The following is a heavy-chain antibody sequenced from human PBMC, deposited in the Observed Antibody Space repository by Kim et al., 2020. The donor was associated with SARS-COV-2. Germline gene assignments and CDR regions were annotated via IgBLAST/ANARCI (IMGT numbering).Heavy chain of an antibody. J-gene: IGHJ4*02. V-gene: IGHV1-69*01. D-gene: IGHD1-26*01. CDR3: ARDKMVGATSFDY. Sequence: YAQKLQGRVTITADESTSTAYMELSSLRSEDTAVYYCARDKMVGATSFDYWGQGTLVTVSS.